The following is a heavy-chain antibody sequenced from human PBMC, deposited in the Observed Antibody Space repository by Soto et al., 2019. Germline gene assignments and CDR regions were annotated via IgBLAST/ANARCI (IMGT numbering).Heavy chain of an antibody. CDR3: ARSREFDY. CDR1: GGSLSVATSS. J-gene: IGHJ4*02. CDR2: IFPSGTT. V-gene: IGHV4-30-2*01. Sequence: SETLSLPCGVSGGSLSVATSSWNWIRQPPGKGLKWIGYIFPSGTTYYNPSLKSRVTISIDVSKNQFSLSLRSLTAADTAVYYCARSREFDYWSQGTLVTVSS.